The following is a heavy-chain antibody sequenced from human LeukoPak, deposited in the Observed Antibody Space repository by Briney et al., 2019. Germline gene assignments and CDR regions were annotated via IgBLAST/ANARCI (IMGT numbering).Heavy chain of an antibody. CDR2: ISTYNANT. V-gene: IGHV1-18*01. CDR3: ARDKAAAGSYDY. D-gene: IGHD6-13*01. J-gene: IGHJ4*02. CDR1: GYTFTSYA. Sequence: ASVKVSCKASGYTFTSYAISWVRQAPGQGLEWMGRISTYNANTSYAQNLQGRVTMTTDTSTSTAYMELRSLRSDDTAVHYCARDKAAAGSYDYWGQGTLVTVSS.